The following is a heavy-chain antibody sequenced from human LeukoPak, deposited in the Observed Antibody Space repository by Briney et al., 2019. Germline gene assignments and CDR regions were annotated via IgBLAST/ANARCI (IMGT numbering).Heavy chain of an antibody. V-gene: IGHV3-30*03. D-gene: IGHD1-14*01. CDR3: ATPTGLGYYYGMDV. CDR2: ISYDGSNK. CDR1: GFTFSSYG. Sequence: PTGGSLRLSCAASGFTFSSYGMHWVRHAPGKGLEWVAVISYDGSNKYYADSVKGRFTISRDNSKNTLYLQMNSLRAEDTAVYYCATPTGLGYYYGMDVWGQGTTVTVSS. J-gene: IGHJ6*02.